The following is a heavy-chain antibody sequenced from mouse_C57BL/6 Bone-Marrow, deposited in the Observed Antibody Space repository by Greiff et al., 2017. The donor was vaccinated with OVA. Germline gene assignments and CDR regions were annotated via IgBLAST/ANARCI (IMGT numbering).Heavy chain of an antibody. Sequence: EVQGVESGGGLVKPGGSLKLSCAASGFTFSDYGMHWVRQAPEKGLEWVAYISSGSSTIYYADTVKGRFTISRDNAKNTLFLQMTSLRSEDTAMYYCARRAIYYYGSSYFYYAMDYWGQGTSVTVSS. J-gene: IGHJ4*01. CDR2: ISSGSSTI. CDR3: ARRAIYYYGSSYFYYAMDY. CDR1: GFTFSDYG. D-gene: IGHD1-1*01. V-gene: IGHV5-17*01.